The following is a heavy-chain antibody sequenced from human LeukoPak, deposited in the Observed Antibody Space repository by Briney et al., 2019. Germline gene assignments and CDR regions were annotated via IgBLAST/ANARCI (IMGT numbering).Heavy chain of an antibody. Sequence: GGSLRLSCAVSGFTLSDHYMVWVRQAPGKGVEWVGRSRNKANRHTTEYAASLKDRFSISRDDSKNSLYLQMNNLKTEDTAVYYCTRYELATDAFDIWGQGTIVTVSS. D-gene: IGHD1-7*01. CDR2: SRNKANRHTT. CDR1: GFTLSDHY. CDR3: TRYELATDAFDI. J-gene: IGHJ3*02. V-gene: IGHV3-72*01.